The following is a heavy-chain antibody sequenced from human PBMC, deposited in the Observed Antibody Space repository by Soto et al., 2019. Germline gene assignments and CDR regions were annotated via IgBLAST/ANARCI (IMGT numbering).Heavy chain of an antibody. J-gene: IGHJ4*02. CDR1: GGSISIGGYY. V-gene: IGHV4-31*03. CDR3: ARDVLSGIAGYYFDY. Sequence: QVQLQESGPGLVKPSQTLSLTCTVSGGSISIGGYYWSWIRQHPGKGLEWIGYIYYSGSTYYNPSLMSRVTRAVDTSKIQFSLKLSSVTAADTAVYYCARDVLSGIAGYYFDYWGQGTLVTVSS. D-gene: IGHD6-13*01. CDR2: IYYSGST.